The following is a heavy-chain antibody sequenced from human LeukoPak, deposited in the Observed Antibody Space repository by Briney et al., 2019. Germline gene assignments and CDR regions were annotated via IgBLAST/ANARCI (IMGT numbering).Heavy chain of an antibody. CDR3: ARDPSHHSGTFDI. CDR1: GYSISSGYY. V-gene: IGHV4-38-2*02. D-gene: IGHD2-15*01. J-gene: IGHJ3*02. Sequence: SETLSLTCSVSGYSISSGYYWSWIRQPPGNGLEWIGDVYFSGDTKYNPSLQSRVTISLDTSQNQFSLRLRSVTAADTAVYYCARDPSHHSGTFDIWGQGTMVTVSS. CDR2: VYFSGDT.